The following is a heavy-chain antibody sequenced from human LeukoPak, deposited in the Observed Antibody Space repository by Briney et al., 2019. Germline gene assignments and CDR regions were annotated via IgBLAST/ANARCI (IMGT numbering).Heavy chain of an antibody. Sequence: GESLKISCKGSGYSFTSYWIGWVRQMPGKGLEWMGIIYPGDSDTRYSPSFQGQVTISADKSISAAYLQWSSLQASDTAMYYCVRSPYYYDSSGYYYLFEYWGQGTLVTVSS. CDR2: IYPGDSDT. V-gene: IGHV5-51*01. J-gene: IGHJ4*02. D-gene: IGHD3-22*01. CDR1: GYSFTSYW. CDR3: VRSPYYYDSSGYYYLFEY.